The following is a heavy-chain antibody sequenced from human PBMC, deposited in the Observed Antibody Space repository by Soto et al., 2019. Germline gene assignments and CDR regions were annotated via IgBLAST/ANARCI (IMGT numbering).Heavy chain of an antibody. Sequence: SETLSLTCVVSVASISSYYWSWVRQPPGKGLEWIGYIHYSGSTKYNTTLKSRVAISIDPSKNQFSLQVTSVTTADTAVYYCARVGWTTVGYYFDYWSQGTLVTVSS. CDR1: VASISSYY. V-gene: IGHV4-59*01. CDR2: IHYSGST. J-gene: IGHJ4*02. D-gene: IGHD4-17*01. CDR3: ARVGWTTVGYYFDY.